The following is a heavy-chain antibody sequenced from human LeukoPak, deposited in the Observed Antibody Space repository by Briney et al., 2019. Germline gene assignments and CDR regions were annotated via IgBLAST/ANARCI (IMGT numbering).Heavy chain of an antibody. Sequence: SETLSLTCAVSGYSISSGYHWGWIRQPPGKGLEWIGSIYHSGSTYYNPSLKSRVTISVDTSKNQFSLKLSSVTPADTAVYYCARRLGYYYDSSGPPDYWGQGTLVTASS. J-gene: IGHJ4*02. CDR2: IYHSGST. V-gene: IGHV4-38-2*01. CDR1: GYSISSGYH. D-gene: IGHD3-22*01. CDR3: ARRLGYYYDSSGPPDY.